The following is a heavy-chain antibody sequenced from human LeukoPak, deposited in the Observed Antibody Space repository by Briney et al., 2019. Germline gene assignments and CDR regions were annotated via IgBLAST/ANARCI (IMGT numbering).Heavy chain of an antibody. V-gene: IGHV3-53*01. CDR1: GFSVSSNY. CDR3: ARGASDSRGWYHFDY. J-gene: IGHJ4*02. CDR2: ISSAGTT. D-gene: IGHD6-19*01. Sequence: VGSLRLSCAASGFSVSSNYMNWVRQAPGKGLEWVSFISSAGTTYYADSVKGRFTISRDNSKNTLYLQMNSLRAEDTAVYYCARGASDSRGWYHFDYWGQGTLVTVSS.